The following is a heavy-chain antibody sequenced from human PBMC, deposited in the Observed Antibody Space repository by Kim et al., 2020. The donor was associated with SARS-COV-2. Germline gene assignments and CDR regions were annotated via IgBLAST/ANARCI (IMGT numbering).Heavy chain of an antibody. Sequence: YADSVKGRFTISRDNAKNSLYRQMNSLRDEDTAVYYWARARGSSGWPLDYWGQGTLVTVSS. J-gene: IGHJ4*02. CDR3: ARARGSSGWPLDY. V-gene: IGHV3-48*02. D-gene: IGHD6-19*01.